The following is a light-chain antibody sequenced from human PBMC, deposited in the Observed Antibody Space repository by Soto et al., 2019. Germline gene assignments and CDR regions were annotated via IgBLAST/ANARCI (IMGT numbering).Light chain of an antibody. V-gene: IGKV1-5*03. CDR3: QQYNSYPWT. CDR1: QSVRGW. CDR2: KAS. J-gene: IGKJ1*01. Sequence: DIQMTQSPSTLPASVGDRVTITCRASQSVRGWLAWYQQKPGTAPKLLIYKASILDGGVPTRFSGSGSGTEFTLTINNLQPEDFATCCCQQYNSYPWTCGQGTKVEIK.